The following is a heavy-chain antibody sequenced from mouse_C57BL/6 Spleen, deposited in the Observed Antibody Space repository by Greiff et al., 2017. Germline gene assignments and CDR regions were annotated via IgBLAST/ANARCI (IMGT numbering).Heavy chain of an antibody. J-gene: IGHJ3*01. CDR3: ARKVNSSGPAWFAY. CDR2: IWSGGST. Sequence: QVHVKQSGPGLVQPSQSLSITCTVSGFSLTSYGVHWVRQSPGKGLEWLGVIWSGGSTDYNAAFISRLSISKDNSKSQVFFKMNSLQADDTAIYYCARKVNSSGPAWFAYWGQGTLVTVSA. CDR1: GFSLTSYG. D-gene: IGHD3-2*02. V-gene: IGHV2-2*01.